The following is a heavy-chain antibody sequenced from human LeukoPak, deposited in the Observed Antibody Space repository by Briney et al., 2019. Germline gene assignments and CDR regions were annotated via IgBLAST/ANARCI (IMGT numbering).Heavy chain of an antibody. J-gene: IGHJ4*02. CDR1: GFSFSTNP. Sequence: PGGSLRLSCAASGFSFSTNPMNWVRQAPGKGLEWVACISSSGSFIYYADSVKGRFTISRDNAKNSLYLRMNSLRAEDTAVYYCAGAGFDYWGQGTLVTVSS. V-gene: IGHV3-21*05. CDR2: ISSSGSFI. CDR3: AGAGFDY.